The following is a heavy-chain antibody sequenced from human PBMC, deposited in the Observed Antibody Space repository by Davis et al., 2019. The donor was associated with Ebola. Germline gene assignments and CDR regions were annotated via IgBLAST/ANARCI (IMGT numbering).Heavy chain of an antibody. V-gene: IGHV1-58*01. CDR1: GFTFTHSA. CDR3: AADLPSGSGDY. CDR2: IVFGSGST. Sequence: SVKVSCKASGFTFTHSAVQWLRQSRGHRLEWIGWIVFGSGSTTYAQKFQERVTITTDMSTSTAYMELSSLRSEDTAIYYCAADLPSGSGDYWGQGTLVTVSS. D-gene: IGHD3-10*01. J-gene: IGHJ4*02.